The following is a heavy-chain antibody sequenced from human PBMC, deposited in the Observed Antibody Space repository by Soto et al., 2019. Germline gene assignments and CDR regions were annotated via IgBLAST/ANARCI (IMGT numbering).Heavy chain of an antibody. CDR3: ARGYTGSAGRFDP. CDR1: GYNFVTYW. D-gene: IGHD2-2*02. V-gene: IGHV5-51*01. J-gene: IGHJ5*02. Sequence: GESLKISCQGSGYNFVTYWIAWVRRTQWKGVVWMGIRYPDKNKTIYSPSSQGQVTRSADKSISTAYLQWGSLRASDSGLYYCARGYTGSAGRFDPWGQGTLVTVSS. CDR2: RYPDKNKT.